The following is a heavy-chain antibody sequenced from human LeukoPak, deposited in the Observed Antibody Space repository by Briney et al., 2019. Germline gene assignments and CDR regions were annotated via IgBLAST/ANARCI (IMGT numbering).Heavy chain of an antibody. CDR1: QFTFSSYW. CDR2: INLDGGDT. V-gene: IGHV3-74*01. Sequence: PGGSLRLSCAASQFTFSSYWMHWVRQAPGKGPVWVSRINLDGGDTTYADSVQGRFTISRDNARNTLYLQMNSLKVEDTAVYYCARGAKWELLGGDTFDIWGQGTMVTVSS. CDR3: ARGAKWELLGGDTFDI. D-gene: IGHD1-26*01. J-gene: IGHJ3*02.